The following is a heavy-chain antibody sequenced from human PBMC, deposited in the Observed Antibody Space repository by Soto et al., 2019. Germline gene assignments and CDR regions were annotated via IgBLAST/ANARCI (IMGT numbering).Heavy chain of an antibody. CDR1: GGTFSSYA. D-gene: IGHD3-10*01. J-gene: IGHJ3*02. CDR3: AGSYKYGSGTFDAFDI. V-gene: IGHV1-69*01. Sequence: QVQLVQSGTEVKKPGSSVKVSCKASGGTFSSYAISWVRQAPGQGLEWMGGIIPIFGTTNYAQRFQGIVSITADESTSTTYMELSSLRSEDTAVYYCAGSYKYGSGTFDAFDIWGQGTLVTVSS. CDR2: IIPIFGTT.